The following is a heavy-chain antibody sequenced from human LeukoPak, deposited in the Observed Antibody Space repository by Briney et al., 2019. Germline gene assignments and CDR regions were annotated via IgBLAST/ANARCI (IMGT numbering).Heavy chain of an antibody. CDR3: ARDGSPYDSSGYYYPY. D-gene: IGHD3-22*01. J-gene: IGHJ4*01. CDR1: GYTFTSYG. V-gene: IGHV1-18*01. Sequence: ASVKVSCKASGYTFTSYGIIWVRQAPGQGLEWMGWISGYDANTNYAQKLQGRVTMTTDTSTSTAYMELKSLRSDDTAVYYLARDGSPYDSSGYYYPYWGQEPWSPSPQ. CDR2: ISGYDANT.